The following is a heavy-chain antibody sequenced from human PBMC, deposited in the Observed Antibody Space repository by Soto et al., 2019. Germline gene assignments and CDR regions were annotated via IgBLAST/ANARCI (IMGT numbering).Heavy chain of an antibody. J-gene: IGHJ4*02. V-gene: IGHV3-30*03. CDR1: GFILSSYA. Sequence: HPGGSLRLSCAASGFILSSYAMHWVRQAPGKGLEWVTLTLHDESISYYTESVKGRFTISRDMSKNTLYLQMNSLRAEDTAVYYCARDLGTFRGGSPEDVDTAMVTYSFDYWGQGTLVTVSS. D-gene: IGHD5-18*01. CDR2: TLHDESIS. CDR3: ARDLGTFRGGSPEDVDTAMVTYSFDY.